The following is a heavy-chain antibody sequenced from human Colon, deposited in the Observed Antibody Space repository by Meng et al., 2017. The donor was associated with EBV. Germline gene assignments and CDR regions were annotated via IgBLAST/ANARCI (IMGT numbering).Heavy chain of an antibody. J-gene: IGHJ5*02. CDR2: IYHGGTT. CDR3: ARGPYCGGDCYWFDP. V-gene: IGHV4-30-2*01. CDR1: GDSISSGYYS. D-gene: IGHD2-21*02. Sequence: QRLVQDVDPGLVLPSPSLSLTCAVSGDSISSGYYSWSWIRQPPGQGLEWIGYIYHGGTTYNTALKSRVTISVDNSKNQFSLRLTSVTAADTAVYYCARGPYCGGDCYWFDPWGQGTLVTVSS.